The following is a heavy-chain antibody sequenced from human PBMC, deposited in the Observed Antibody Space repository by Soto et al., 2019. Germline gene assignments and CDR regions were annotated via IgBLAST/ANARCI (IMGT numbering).Heavy chain of an antibody. CDR1: GLTFGGLA. V-gene: IGHV3-30-3*01. CDR3: AREGSGYSYGYSGYYYGMDV. Sequence: GGSLGLSGAASGLTFGGLAMPWVGLAPGKGREWVAVISYDGSNKYYADSVKGRFTISKDNSKNTLYLQMNSLRAEDTAVYYCAREGSGYSYGYSGYYYGMDVWGQGT. D-gene: IGHD5-18*01. CDR2: ISYDGSNK. J-gene: IGHJ6*02.